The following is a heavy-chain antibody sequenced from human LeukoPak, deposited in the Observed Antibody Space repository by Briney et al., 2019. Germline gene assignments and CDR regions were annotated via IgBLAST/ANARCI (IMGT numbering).Heavy chain of an antibody. CDR2: ISGSGGST. CDR1: GFTFSSYA. J-gene: IGHJ3*02. Sequence: GGSLRLSCAASGFTFSSYAMHWVRQAPGKGLEWVSAISGSGGSTYYADSVKGRFTISRDNSKNTLYLQMNSLRAEDTAVYYCARDRTKQWLDDAFDIWGQGTMVTVSS. CDR3: ARDRTKQWLDDAFDI. V-gene: IGHV3-23*01. D-gene: IGHD6-19*01.